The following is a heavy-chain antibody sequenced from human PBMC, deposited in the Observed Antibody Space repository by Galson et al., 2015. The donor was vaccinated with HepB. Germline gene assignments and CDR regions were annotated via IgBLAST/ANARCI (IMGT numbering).Heavy chain of an antibody. CDR1: GFTFSSYA. CDR3: AKDHGTWGDRNDAGMDV. V-gene: IGHV3-23*01. Sequence: SLGLSCAASGFTFSSYAMSWVRQAPGKGLEWVSAISGSGGSTYYADSVKGRFTISRDNSKNTLYLQMNSLRAEDTAVYYCAKDHGTWGDRNDAGMDVWGQGTTVTVSS. J-gene: IGHJ6*02. CDR2: ISGSGGST. D-gene: IGHD1-1*01.